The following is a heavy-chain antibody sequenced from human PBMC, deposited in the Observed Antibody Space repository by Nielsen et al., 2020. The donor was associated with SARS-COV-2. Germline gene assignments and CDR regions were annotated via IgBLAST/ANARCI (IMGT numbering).Heavy chain of an antibody. Sequence: GGSLRLSCAASGFTFSSYWMSWVRQAQGKGLEWVANIKEDGSEKYYVDSVKGRFSISRDNAKNSLYLQMNSLRVEDTAVYYCARDSVAATGQIYFYGFDVWGQGTTVTVSS. CDR3: ARDSVAATGQIYFYGFDV. D-gene: IGHD2-15*01. CDR1: GFTFSSYW. J-gene: IGHJ6*02. V-gene: IGHV3-7*03. CDR2: IKEDGSEK.